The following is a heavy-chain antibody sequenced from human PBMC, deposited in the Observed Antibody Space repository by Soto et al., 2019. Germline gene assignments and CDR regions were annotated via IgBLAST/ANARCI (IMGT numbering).Heavy chain of an antibody. CDR3: ARGLGGIGYYDFWSGYPYFDY. J-gene: IGHJ4*02. Sequence: VGSLRLSCAASGFTFSSYGMHWVGQAPGKGLEWVAVIWYDGSNKYYADSVKGRFTISRDNSKNTLYLQMNSLRAEDTAVYYCARGLGGIGYYDFWSGYPYFDYWGQGTLVTVSS. V-gene: IGHV3-33*01. D-gene: IGHD3-3*01. CDR1: GFTFSSYG. CDR2: IWYDGSNK.